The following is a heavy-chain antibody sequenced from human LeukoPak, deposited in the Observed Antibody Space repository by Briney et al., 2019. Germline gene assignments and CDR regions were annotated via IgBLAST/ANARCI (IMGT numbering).Heavy chain of an antibody. J-gene: IGHJ3*02. V-gene: IGHV1-69*04. CDR2: IIPILGIA. CDR1: GGTFSSYA. Sequence: ASVKVSCKTSGGTFSSYASSWVRQAPGQGLEWMGRIIPILGIANYAQKFQGRVTITADKSTSTAYMELSSLRSEDTAVYYCARGTVGPDAFDIWGQGTMVTVSS. D-gene: IGHD4-23*01. CDR3: ARGTVGPDAFDI.